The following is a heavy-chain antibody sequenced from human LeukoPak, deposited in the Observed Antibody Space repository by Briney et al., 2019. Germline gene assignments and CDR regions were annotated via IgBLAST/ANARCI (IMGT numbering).Heavy chain of an antibody. Sequence: PSETLSLTCTVSGGSISSSSYYWGWIRQPPGKGLEWIGSIYYGGSTYYNPSLKSRVTISVDTSKNQFSLNLSSVTAADTAVYYCTRDRSALDTWGQGTMVTVSS. CDR2: IYYGGST. CDR3: TRDRSALDT. V-gene: IGHV4-39*07. J-gene: IGHJ3*02. CDR1: GGSISSSSYY.